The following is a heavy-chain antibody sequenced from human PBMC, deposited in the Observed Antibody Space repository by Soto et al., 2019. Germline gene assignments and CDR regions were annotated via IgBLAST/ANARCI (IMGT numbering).Heavy chain of an antibody. J-gene: IGHJ4*02. V-gene: IGHV1-69*06. D-gene: IGHD6-6*01. CDR2: IIPIFGTA. Sequence: QVQLVQSGAEVKKPGSSVKVSCKASGGTFSNYAISWVRQAPRQGLEWMGNIIPIFGTAICAQNFQDRVTITADTSTNTANMELNSLTSEDTAIYYCARAPIAARPYYFDYWGQGTLVTVSS. CDR1: GGTFSNYA. CDR3: ARAPIAARPYYFDY.